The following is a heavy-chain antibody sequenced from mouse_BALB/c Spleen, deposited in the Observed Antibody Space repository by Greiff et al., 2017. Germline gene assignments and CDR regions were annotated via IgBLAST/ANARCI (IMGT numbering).Heavy chain of an antibody. D-gene: IGHD1-1*01. Sequence: VQLQQSGPELVKPGASVKIPCKASGYTFTDYNMDWVKQSHGKSLEWIGDINPNNGGTIYNQKFKGKATLTVDKSSSTVYMELRSLTSEDTAVYHCARRDLLLRGYYYAMDYWGQGTSVTVSS. J-gene: IGHJ4*01. CDR2: INPNNGGT. CDR1: GYTFTDYN. V-gene: IGHV1-18*01. CDR3: ARRDLLLRGYYYAMDY.